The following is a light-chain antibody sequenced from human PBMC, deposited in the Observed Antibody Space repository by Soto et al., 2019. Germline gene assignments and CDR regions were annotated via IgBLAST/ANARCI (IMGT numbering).Light chain of an antibody. V-gene: IGKV3-11*01. CDR1: QSVNTY. Sequence: EIVSTQSPATLSLSPGERATLSCRASQSVNTYLAWYQQRPGQAPRLLMYDASNRATGIPARFSGRGSGTDFTLTIDSLEPEDFAGYYCQQRSNWPLTFGGGTKVESK. CDR3: QQRSNWPLT. CDR2: DAS. J-gene: IGKJ4*01.